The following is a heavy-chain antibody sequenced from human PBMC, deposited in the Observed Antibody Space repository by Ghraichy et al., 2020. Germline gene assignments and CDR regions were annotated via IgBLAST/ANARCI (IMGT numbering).Heavy chain of an antibody. Sequence: GSLRLSCTVSGGSISSYYWSWIRQPAGKGLEWIGRIYTSGSTNYNPSPKSRVTMSVDTSKNQFSLKLSSVTAADTAVYYCARDRRDRYYYMDVWGKGTTVTVSS. CDR3: ARDRRDRYYYMDV. V-gene: IGHV4-4*07. CDR1: GGSISSYY. J-gene: IGHJ6*03. CDR2: IYTSGST.